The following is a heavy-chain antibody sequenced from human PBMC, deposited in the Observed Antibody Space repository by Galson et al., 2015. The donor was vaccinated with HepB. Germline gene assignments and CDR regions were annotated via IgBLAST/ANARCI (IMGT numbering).Heavy chain of an antibody. Sequence: SVKVSCKASGYTFTSYYIHWVRQAPGQGLEWMGVINPSGGSTSYAQKFQGRVTMTRDTSTSTVYMELSSLRSEDTAVYYCARRFCSGGNCHSLYYLGQGTLLTVS. CDR1: GYTFTSYY. CDR3: ARRFCSGGNCHSLYY. J-gene: IGHJ4*02. CDR2: INPSGGST. V-gene: IGHV1-46*01. D-gene: IGHD2-15*01.